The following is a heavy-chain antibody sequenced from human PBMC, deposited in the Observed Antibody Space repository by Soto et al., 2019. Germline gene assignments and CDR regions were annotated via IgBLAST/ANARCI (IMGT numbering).Heavy chain of an antibody. Sequence: EVHLVESGGGLVQPGGSLRLSCAASGFTFSSYEMNWVRQAPGKGLELVSYISSSGSTIHYADSVKGRFTIYRDNAKSSLYLQMNSLRPEDTGVYYCARLSGTYGRRDYFDYWGQGTLVTVSS. CDR2: ISSSGSTI. J-gene: IGHJ4*02. D-gene: IGHD3-16*01. CDR3: ARLSGTYGRRDYFDY. V-gene: IGHV3-48*03. CDR1: GFTFSSYE.